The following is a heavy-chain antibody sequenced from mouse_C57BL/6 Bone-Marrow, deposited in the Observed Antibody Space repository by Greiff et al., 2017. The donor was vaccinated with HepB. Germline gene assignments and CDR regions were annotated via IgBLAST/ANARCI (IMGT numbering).Heavy chain of an antibody. CDR3: ARYPLITTVVAPTFYFDY. CDR1: GYTFTSYW. V-gene: IGHV1-64*01. Sequence: QVQLQQPGAELVKPGASVKLSCKASGYTFTSYWMHWVKQRPGQGLEWIGMIHPNSGSTNYNEKFKSKATLTVDKSSSTAYMQLSSLTSEDSAVYYCARYPLITTVVAPTFYFDYWGQGTTLTVSS. D-gene: IGHD1-1*01. J-gene: IGHJ2*01. CDR2: IHPNSGST.